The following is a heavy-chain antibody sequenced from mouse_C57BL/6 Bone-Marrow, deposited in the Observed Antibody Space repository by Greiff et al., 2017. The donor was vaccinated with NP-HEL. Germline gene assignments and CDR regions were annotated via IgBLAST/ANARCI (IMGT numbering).Heavy chain of an antibody. J-gene: IGHJ2*01. CDR1: GYAFTNYL. CDR3: AAQSFITY. Sequence: QVQLKESGAELVRPGTSVKVSCKASGYAFTNYLIEWVKQRPGQGFELIGVINPGSGGTNYNEKFKGKATLTADKSSSTAYMQLSSLTSEDSAVYFCAAQSFITYWGQGTTLTVSS. V-gene: IGHV1-54*01. CDR2: INPGSGGT. D-gene: IGHD1-1*01.